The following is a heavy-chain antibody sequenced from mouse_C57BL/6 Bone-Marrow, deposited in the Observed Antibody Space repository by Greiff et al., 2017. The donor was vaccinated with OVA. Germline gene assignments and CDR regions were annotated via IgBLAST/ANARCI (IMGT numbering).Heavy chain of an antibody. CDR3: ARDYINSFDY. V-gene: IGHV1-76*01. D-gene: IGHD2-5*01. CDR2: IYPGSGNT. CDR1: GYTFTDYY. J-gene: IGHJ2*01. Sequence: QVQLQQSGAELVRPGASVKLSCKASGYTFTDYYINWVKQRPGQGLEWIARIYPGSGNTYYNEKFKGKATLTAEKSSSTAYMQLSSLTSEDSAVYFWARDYINSFDYWGKGTTLTVSS.